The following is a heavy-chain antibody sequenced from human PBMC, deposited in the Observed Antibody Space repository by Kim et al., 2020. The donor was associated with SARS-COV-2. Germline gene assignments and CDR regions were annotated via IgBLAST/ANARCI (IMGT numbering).Heavy chain of an antibody. D-gene: IGHD2-21*01. J-gene: IGHJ4*02. Sequence: GGSLRLSCAASGFDFGSFGMDWVRQAPGKGLEWVALVSYDGRVTHYADSVKGRFTISRDNSKNTVFLHMNSLRDEDTAVYHCAKDRCGGYLYDFDSWGQG. V-gene: IGHV3-30*18. CDR3: AKDRCGGYLYDFDS. CDR1: GFDFGSFG. CDR2: VSYDGRVT.